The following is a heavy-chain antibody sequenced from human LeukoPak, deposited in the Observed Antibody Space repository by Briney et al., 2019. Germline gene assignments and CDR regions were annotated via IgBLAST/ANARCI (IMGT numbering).Heavy chain of an antibody. CDR1: GGSISSGGYY. CDR3: ARVLSGYDQNNDY. D-gene: IGHD5-12*01. J-gene: IGHJ4*02. Sequence: SETLSLTCTVSGGSISSGGYYWSWIRQHPGKGLEWIGYIYYSGSTYYNPSLKSRVTISVDTSKNQFSLKLSSVTAADTAVYYCARVLSGYDQNNDYWGQGTLVTVSS. V-gene: IGHV4-31*03. CDR2: IYYSGST.